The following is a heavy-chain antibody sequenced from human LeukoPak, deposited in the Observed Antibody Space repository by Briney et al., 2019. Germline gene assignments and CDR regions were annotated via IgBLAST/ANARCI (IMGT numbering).Heavy chain of an antibody. CDR2: ISAYNGNT. CDR3: ARVLQIYASGDY. V-gene: IGHV1-18*01. Sequence: ASVKVSCKASGYSFTNYGISWVRQAPGQGLEWMGWISAYNGNTNYAQKLQGRVTMTTDTSTSTAYMELRSLRSDDTAVYYCARVLQIYASGDYWGQGTLVTVSS. D-gene: IGHD5/OR15-5a*01. J-gene: IGHJ4*02. CDR1: GYSFTNYG.